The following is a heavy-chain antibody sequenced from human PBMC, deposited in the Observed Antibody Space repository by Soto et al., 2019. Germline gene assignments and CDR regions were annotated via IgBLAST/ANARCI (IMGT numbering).Heavy chain of an antibody. CDR1: GYPFSKYG. V-gene: IGHV1-18*04. Sequence: QLQLVQSGAEVERPGASVRVSCKAYGYPFSKYGISWIRQAPGQGLEWMGWIKPDNGDTNYAQKFQGTVTMTTDTSSTTAYMELRSLRSDDTAVYYCATSSDSGFDPWGQGTLVSVSS. CDR2: IKPDNGDT. CDR3: ATSSDSGFDP. D-gene: IGHD3-10*01. J-gene: IGHJ5*02.